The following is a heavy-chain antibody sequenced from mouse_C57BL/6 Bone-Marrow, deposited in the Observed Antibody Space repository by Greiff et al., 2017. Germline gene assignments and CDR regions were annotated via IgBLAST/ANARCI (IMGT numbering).Heavy chain of an antibody. Sequence: VQLQQSGAELARPGASVKLSCKASGYTFTSYGISWVKQRTGQGLEWIGEIYPRSGNTYYNEKFKGKATLTADKSSSTAYMELRSLTSEDSAVYFCARSGLITTVVATRFADWGQGTLVTVSA. CDR3: ARSGLITTVVATRFAD. CDR2: IYPRSGNT. V-gene: IGHV1-81*01. J-gene: IGHJ3*01. D-gene: IGHD1-1*01. CDR1: GYTFTSYG.